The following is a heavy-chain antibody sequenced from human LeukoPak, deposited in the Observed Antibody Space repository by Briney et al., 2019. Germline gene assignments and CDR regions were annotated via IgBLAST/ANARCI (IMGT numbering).Heavy chain of an antibody. Sequence: GGSLRLSCVASGITFSSNGMNWVRQAPGKGPEWISYISSTGTSIYYADSAKGRFTISRDNAKNSLYLQMNSLRPEDTAVYYCARAQSRIGTYFLWDYWGQGTLVTVSS. V-gene: IGHV3-48*01. CDR1: GITFSSNG. CDR3: ARAQSRIGTYFLWDY. D-gene: IGHD2/OR15-2a*01. CDR2: ISSTGTSI. J-gene: IGHJ4*02.